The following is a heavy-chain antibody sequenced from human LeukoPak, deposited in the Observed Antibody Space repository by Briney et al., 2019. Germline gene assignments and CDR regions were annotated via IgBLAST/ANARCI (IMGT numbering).Heavy chain of an antibody. CDR2: INSDGSRT. V-gene: IGHV3-74*01. J-gene: IGHJ4*02. CDR3: ARGPMVRTNLFDY. CDR1: GFTFSSYW. Sequence: GGSLRLSCAASGFTFSSYWMHWVHQAPGKGLVWVSRINSDGSRTSYADSVKGRFTISRDNAKNTLYLQMNSLRAEDTAVYYCARGPMVRTNLFDYWGQGTLVTVSS. D-gene: IGHD3-10*01.